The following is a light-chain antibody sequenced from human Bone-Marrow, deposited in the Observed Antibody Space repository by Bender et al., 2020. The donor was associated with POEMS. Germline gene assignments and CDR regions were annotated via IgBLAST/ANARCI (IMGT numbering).Light chain of an antibody. J-gene: IGLJ3*02. V-gene: IGLV1-40*01. Sequence: QSVLTQPPSVSGAPGQTVTISCTGTSSNMGAGYGVNWYQQLPGTAPKLLIYNNENRPSGVPDRIYGPKAGTSASLAITGLQAEDEADYYCQSYDISLSGWVFGGGTKLTAL. CDR1: SSNMGAGYG. CDR3: QSYDISLSGWV. CDR2: NNE.